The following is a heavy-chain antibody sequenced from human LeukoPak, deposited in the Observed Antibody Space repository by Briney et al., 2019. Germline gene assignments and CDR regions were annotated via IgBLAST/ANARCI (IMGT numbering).Heavy chain of an antibody. CDR1: GFTFSNYA. J-gene: IGHJ3*02. CDR2: ISGITTNT. Sequence: GGSLRLSCAASGFTFSNYAMSWVRQAPGKGLEWVSLISGITTNTYYADSVKGRFTISRDNSKNTLDLQMNSLRAEDTAGYYCAKHLLVGGTRGAYAFDIWGRGTMATVSS. D-gene: IGHD1-26*01. V-gene: IGHV3-23*01. CDR3: AKHLLVGGTRGAYAFDI.